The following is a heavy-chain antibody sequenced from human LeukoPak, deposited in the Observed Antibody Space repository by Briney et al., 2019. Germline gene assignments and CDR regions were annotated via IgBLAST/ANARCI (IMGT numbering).Heavy chain of an antibody. CDR3: AREGIFGEGLKIFDY. CDR1: GYTFTSYY. Sequence: ASVKVSCKAYGYTFTSYYMHWVRQAPGQGLEWMGIINPSGGSTSYAQKFQGRVTMTRDTSTSTVYMELSSPRSEDTAVYYCAREGIFGEGLKIFDYWGQGTLVTVSS. V-gene: IGHV1-46*01. D-gene: IGHD3-3*01. J-gene: IGHJ4*02. CDR2: INPSGGST.